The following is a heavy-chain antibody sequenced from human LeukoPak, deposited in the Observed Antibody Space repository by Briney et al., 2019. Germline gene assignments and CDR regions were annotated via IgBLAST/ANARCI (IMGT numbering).Heavy chain of an antibody. Sequence: ASVKVPCKASGYTFTSYGISWVRQAPGQGLEWMGWISAYNGNTNYAQKLQGRVTMTTDTSTSTAYMELRSLRSDDTAMYYCARDLERITIFGVVIIPDYWGQGTLVTVSS. D-gene: IGHD3-3*01. CDR3: ARDLERITIFGVVIIPDY. CDR1: GYTFTSYG. CDR2: ISAYNGNT. J-gene: IGHJ4*02. V-gene: IGHV1-18*01.